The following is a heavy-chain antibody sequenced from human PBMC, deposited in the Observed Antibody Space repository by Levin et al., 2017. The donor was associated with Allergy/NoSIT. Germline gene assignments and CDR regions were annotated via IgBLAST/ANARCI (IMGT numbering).Heavy chain of an antibody. J-gene: IGHJ3*02. CDR2: IYPGDSDT. V-gene: IGHV5-51*01. CDR3: ARHPSGYPPHDAFDI. CDR1: GYSFTSYW. D-gene: IGHD5-12*01. Sequence: GESLKISCKGSGYSFTSYWIGWVRQMPGKGLEWMGIIYPGDSDTRYSPSFQGQVTISADKSISTAYLQWSSLKASDTAMYYCARHPSGYPPHDAFDIWGQGTMVTVSS.